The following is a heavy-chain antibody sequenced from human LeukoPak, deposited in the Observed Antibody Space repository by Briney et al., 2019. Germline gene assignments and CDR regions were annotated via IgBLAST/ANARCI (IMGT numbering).Heavy chain of an antibody. D-gene: IGHD3-9*01. V-gene: IGHV4-59*08. CDR1: GGSISNYY. CDR3: ATQRVLRYFDWLLSDY. CDR2: IYYTGST. Sequence: SETLSLTCTVSGGSISNYYWNWIRQPPGKGLEWIGYIYYTGSTNYNPSLKSRVTMSLDTSKNQFSLKLSSVTAADTAVYYCATQRVLRYFDWLLSDYWGQGTLVTVSS. J-gene: IGHJ4*02.